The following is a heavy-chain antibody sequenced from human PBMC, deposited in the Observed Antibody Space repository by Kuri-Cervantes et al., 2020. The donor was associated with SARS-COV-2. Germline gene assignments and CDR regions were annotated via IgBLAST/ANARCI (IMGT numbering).Heavy chain of an antibody. CDR1: GYTFKTYG. CDR3: ARVLICGGSCYAFDI. D-gene: IGHD2-15*01. J-gene: IGHJ3*02. Sequence: ASVKVSCKASGYTFKTYGISWVRQAPGQGLEWMGWISAYNGNTNYAQKLQGRVTMTTDTSTSTAYMELRSLRSDDTAVYYCARVLICGGSCYAFDIWGQGTMVTVSS. V-gene: IGHV1-18*01. CDR2: ISAYNGNT.